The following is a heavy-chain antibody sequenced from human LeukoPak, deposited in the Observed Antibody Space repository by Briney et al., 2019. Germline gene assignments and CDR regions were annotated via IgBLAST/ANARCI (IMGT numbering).Heavy chain of an antibody. CDR1: GFTFSQYD. D-gene: IGHD6-13*01. CDR3: ARAKNIAAVGYRGYYYYGMDV. J-gene: IGHJ6*02. V-gene: IGHV3-30-3*01. CDR2: ISYDGSNK. Sequence: GGSLRLSCAASGFTFSQYDIHWVRQAPGKGLEWVAVISYDGSNKYYADSVKGRFTISRGNSKNTLYLQMNSLRAEDTAVYYCARAKNIAAVGYRGYYYYGMDVWGQGTTVTVSS.